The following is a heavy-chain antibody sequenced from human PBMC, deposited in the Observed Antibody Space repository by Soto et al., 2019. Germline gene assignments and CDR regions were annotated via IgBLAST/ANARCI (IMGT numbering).Heavy chain of an antibody. J-gene: IGHJ4*02. CDR3: TKGRRLEHNFGY. D-gene: IGHD1-1*01. CDR2: INHSGST. CDR1: GGSFSGYY. V-gene: IGHV4-34*01. Sequence: PSETLSLTCAVYGGSFSGYYWSWIRQPPGKGLEWIGEINHSGSTNYNPSLKSRVTISVDTSKNQFSLKLSSVTAADTAVYYHTKGRRLEHNFGYWGQGPLVPVSP.